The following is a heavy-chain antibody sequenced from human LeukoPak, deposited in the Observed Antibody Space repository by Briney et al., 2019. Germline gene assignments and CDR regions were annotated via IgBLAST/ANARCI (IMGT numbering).Heavy chain of an antibody. CDR3: ARDRGHYYDTSGLLDY. J-gene: IGHJ4*02. V-gene: IGHV4-59*13. CDR2: IYYSGST. D-gene: IGHD3-22*01. Sequence: SETLSLTCAVYGGSLSAYYWTWIRQPPGKGLEWIGYIYYSGSTNYNPSLKSRVTISVDTSKDQFSLKLSSVTAADTAVYYCARDRGHYYDTSGLLDYWGQGTLVTVSS. CDR1: GGSLSAYY.